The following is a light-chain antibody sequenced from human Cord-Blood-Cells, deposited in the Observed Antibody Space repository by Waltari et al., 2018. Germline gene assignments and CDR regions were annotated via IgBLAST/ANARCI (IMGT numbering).Light chain of an antibody. J-gene: IGKJ1*01. CDR1: QSVSSY. CDR3: QQRSNWWT. V-gene: IGKV3-11*01. CDR2: DAS. Sequence: ILLTQSSATLCLSLGERATLSCRASQSVSSYLAWYQQKPGQAPRLLIYDASNRATGIPARFSGSGSGTDFTLTISSLEPEDFAVYYCQQRSNWWTFGQGTKVEIK.